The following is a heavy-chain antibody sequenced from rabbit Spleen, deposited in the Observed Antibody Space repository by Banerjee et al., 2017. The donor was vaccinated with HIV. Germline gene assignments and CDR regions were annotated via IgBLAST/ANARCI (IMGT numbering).Heavy chain of an antibody. CDR1: GFSFSINYW. CDR2: IDAGSSGST. J-gene: IGHJ4*01. V-gene: IGHV1S45*01. D-gene: IGHD2-1*01. Sequence: QEQLEESGGDLVKPEGSLTLTCTASGFSFSINYWMCWVRQAPGKGLEWIACIDAGSSGSTYYASWAKGRFTISKTSSTTVTLQMTSLTAADTATYFCVRDLGYDDYSEKGYFNLWGPGTLVTVS. CDR3: VRDLGYDDYSEKGYFNL.